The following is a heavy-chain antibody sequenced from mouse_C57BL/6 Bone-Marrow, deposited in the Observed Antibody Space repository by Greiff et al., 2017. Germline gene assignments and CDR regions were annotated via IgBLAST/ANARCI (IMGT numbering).Heavy chain of an antibody. D-gene: IGHD3-2*02. CDR1: GYTFTDYY. Sequence: VQLKQSGPVLVQPGASVKMSCKASGYTFTDYYMNWVKQSHGKSLEWIGVINPYNGGTSYNQKLKGNATLTVDKSSSTAYMELNSLTSEDSAVYHCAREGQLRLRFADWGQGTLVTVSA. J-gene: IGHJ3*01. CDR2: INPYNGGT. V-gene: IGHV1-19*01. CDR3: AREGQLRLRFAD.